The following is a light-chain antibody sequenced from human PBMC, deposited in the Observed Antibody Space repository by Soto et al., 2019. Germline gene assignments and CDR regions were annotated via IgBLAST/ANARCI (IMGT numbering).Light chain of an antibody. V-gene: IGLV1-51*01. CDR3: GTWDTSLSADV. CDR2: DND. J-gene: IGLJ3*02. Sequence: QSVLTQPPSVSAAPGQTVTISCSGSSANIGSRYVSWYQQFPGSAPKLLIYDNDKRPSGTPDRFSGSKSGASATLGITGLQTGDEADYYCGTWDTSLSADVFGGGTKLTV. CDR1: SANIGSRY.